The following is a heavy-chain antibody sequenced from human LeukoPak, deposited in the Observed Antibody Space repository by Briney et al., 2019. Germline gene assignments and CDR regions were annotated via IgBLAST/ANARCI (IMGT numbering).Heavy chain of an antibody. J-gene: IGHJ4*02. D-gene: IGHD3-10*01. CDR1: GFTFSSYW. Sequence: PGGSLRLSCAASGFTFSSYWMSWVRQAPGKGLEWVANIKQDGSEKYYVDSVKGRFTISRDNAKNSLYLQMNSLRAEDTAVYYCARDIMVRGVYYFDYWGQGTLVTVSP. CDR2: IKQDGSEK. CDR3: ARDIMVRGVYYFDY. V-gene: IGHV3-7*01.